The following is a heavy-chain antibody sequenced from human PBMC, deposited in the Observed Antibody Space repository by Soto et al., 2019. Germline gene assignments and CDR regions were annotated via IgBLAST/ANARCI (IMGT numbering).Heavy chain of an antibody. Sequence: ASVKVSCKASGYTFTGYYMHWVRQAPGQGLEWMGWINPNSGGTNYAQKFQGRVTMTRGTSISTAYMELSRLRSDDTAVYYCARPTSSSSDIGDWFDPWGQGTLVTVSS. CDR3: ARPTSSSSDIGDWFDP. D-gene: IGHD6-6*01. V-gene: IGHV1-2*02. J-gene: IGHJ5*02. CDR2: INPNSGGT. CDR1: GYTFTGYY.